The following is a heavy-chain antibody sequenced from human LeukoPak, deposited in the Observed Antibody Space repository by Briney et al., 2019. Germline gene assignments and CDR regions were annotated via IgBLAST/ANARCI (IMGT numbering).Heavy chain of an antibody. V-gene: IGHV3-53*01. CDR1: GFTFSSNY. D-gene: IGHD2-21*01. CDR2: IYSGGRT. J-gene: IGHJ4*02. Sequence: GGSLRLSCAASGFTFSSNYMSCVRQAPGKGLEWVSVIYSGGRTYYADSVKGRFTISRDNSKNTLYLQMNSLRAEDTAVYYCARAVPPVMTFDYWGQGTLVTVSS. CDR3: ARAVPPVMTFDY.